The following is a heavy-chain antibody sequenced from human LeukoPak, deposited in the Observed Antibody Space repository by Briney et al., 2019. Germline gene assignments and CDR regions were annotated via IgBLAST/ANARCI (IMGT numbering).Heavy chain of an antibody. D-gene: IGHD6-13*01. Sequence: GESLKISCKGSGYIFSDFWIVWVRQMPGKGLEWMGIIYPGDSGTRYSPSFQGQVTISADKSINTAYLQWSSLKASDTAMYYCARQGGRQQLVLPDYWGQGTLVTVSS. CDR3: ARQGGRQQLVLPDY. CDR2: IYPGDSGT. V-gene: IGHV5-51*01. J-gene: IGHJ4*02. CDR1: GYIFSDFW.